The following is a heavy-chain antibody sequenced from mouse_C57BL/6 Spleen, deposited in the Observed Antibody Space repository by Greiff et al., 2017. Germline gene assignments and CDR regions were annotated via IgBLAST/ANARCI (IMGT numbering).Heavy chain of an antibody. D-gene: IGHD1-1*01. J-gene: IGHJ2*01. CDR3: ASLYYGSSSYYFDY. V-gene: IGHV7-3*01. CDR1: GFTFTDYY. Sequence: EVKLVESGGGLVQPGGSLSLSCAASGFTFTDYYMSWVRQPPGKALEWLGFIRNKANGYTTAYSASVKGRFTISRDNSQSILYLQMNALRAEDSATYYCASLYYGSSSYYFDYWGQGTTLTVSS. CDR2: IRNKANGYTT.